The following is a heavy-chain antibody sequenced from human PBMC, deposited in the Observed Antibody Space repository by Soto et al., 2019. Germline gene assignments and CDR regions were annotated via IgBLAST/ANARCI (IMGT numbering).Heavy chain of an antibody. CDR1: GGSISSSSYY. V-gene: IGHV4-39*01. CDR2: IYYSGST. CDR3: ARQGYFGVIRKYNWFDP. J-gene: IGHJ5*02. Sequence: QLQLQESGPGLVKPSETLSLTCTVSGGSISSSSYYWGWIRQPPGKGLEWIGSIYYSGSTYYNPSLKSRVTISVDTSKNQFSLKLSSVTAADTAVYYCARQGYFGVIRKYNWFDPWGQGTLVTVSS. D-gene: IGHD3-3*01.